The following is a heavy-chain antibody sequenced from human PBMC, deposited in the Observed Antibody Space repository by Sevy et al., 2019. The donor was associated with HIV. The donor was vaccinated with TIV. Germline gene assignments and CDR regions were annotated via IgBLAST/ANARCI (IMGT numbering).Heavy chain of an antibody. D-gene: IGHD2-21*01. CDR3: AKDINRGCDGVNCYSYYYYFYGLDV. CDR2: ISWNSRNI. Sequence: GGSLRLSCAASGFVFNDHAMHWVRVVPGKGLEWVSGISWNSRNIGYADSVKGGFTISRDNTRHSVYLEMDSLRPEDTALYYCAKDINRGCDGVNCYSYYYYFYGLDVWGQGTTVTVSS. J-gene: IGHJ6*02. V-gene: IGHV3-9*01. CDR1: GFVFNDHA.